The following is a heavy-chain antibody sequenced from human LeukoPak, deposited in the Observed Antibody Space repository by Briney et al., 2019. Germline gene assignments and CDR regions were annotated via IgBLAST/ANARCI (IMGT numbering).Heavy chain of an antibody. CDR2: IFNSGTT. D-gene: IGHD2-15*01. CDR1: GGSISSSSYY. J-gene: IGHJ4*02. V-gene: IGHV4-39*07. Sequence: SETLSLTCTVSGGSISSSSYYWGWIRQPPGKGLEWIGGIFNSGTTYYNPSLKSRVTISVDTSKNQFSLKLSSVTAADTAVYYCARVMSPYCSGGSCYATTKTRRYYFDYWGQGTLVTVSS. CDR3: ARVMSPYCSGGSCYATTKTRRYYFDY.